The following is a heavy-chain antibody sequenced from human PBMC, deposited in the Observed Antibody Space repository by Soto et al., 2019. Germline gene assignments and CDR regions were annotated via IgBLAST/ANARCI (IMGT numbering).Heavy chain of an antibody. Sequence: GGSLRLSCAASGFTFDDYAMHWVRQAPGKGLEWVSGISWNSGSIGYADSVKGRFTISRDNAKNSLYLQMNSLRAEDTALYYCAKDSAAGLDYWSQGTLVTVSS. CDR1: GFTFDDYA. D-gene: IGHD6-19*01. CDR3: AKDSAAGLDY. V-gene: IGHV3-9*01. J-gene: IGHJ4*02. CDR2: ISWNSGSI.